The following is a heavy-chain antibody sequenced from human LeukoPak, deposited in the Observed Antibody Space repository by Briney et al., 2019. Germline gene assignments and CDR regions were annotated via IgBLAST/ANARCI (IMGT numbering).Heavy chain of an antibody. Sequence: SETLSLTCTVSGGSISSYYWSWIRQPAGKGLEWIGRIYTSGSTNYNPSLKSRVTMSVDTSKNLFSLKLSSVTAADTAVYYCAREKGLSTVTYDKAFDIWGQGTMVTVSS. CDR3: AREKGLSTVTYDKAFDI. CDR1: GGSISSYY. CDR2: IYTSGST. D-gene: IGHD4-17*01. V-gene: IGHV4-4*07. J-gene: IGHJ3*02.